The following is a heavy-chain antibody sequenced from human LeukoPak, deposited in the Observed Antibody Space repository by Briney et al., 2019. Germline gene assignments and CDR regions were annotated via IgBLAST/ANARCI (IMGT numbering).Heavy chain of an antibody. CDR2: ISYSGST. J-gene: IGHJ6*02. CDR1: GGAMSRNY. D-gene: IGHD6-6*01. CDR3: ARSSPQYYYYYGMDV. Sequence: LETLSLTCTVSGGAMSRNYVNWIRQPPGKRLEWIGYISYSGSTNYNPSLKSRVTISVHTSKNQFSLNLSSVTAADTAVYYCARSSPQYYYYYGMDVWGQGTTVTVSS. V-gene: IGHV4-59*01.